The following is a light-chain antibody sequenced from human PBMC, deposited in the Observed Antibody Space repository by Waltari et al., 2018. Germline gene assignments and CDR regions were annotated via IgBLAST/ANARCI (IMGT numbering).Light chain of an antibody. J-gene: IGLJ2*01. V-gene: IGLV2-11*01. CDR1: SSDIGGYNY. Sequence: QAALTQPPSVSGSPGQSVTISCTGTSSDIGGYNYVSWYQQHPGKAPKLIIYDVSKRPSGVSDRFSGSKSGNTASLTISGLQAEDEADYYCSSYAGSNTYVLFGGGTRLTVL. CDR2: DVS. CDR3: SSYAGSNTYVL.